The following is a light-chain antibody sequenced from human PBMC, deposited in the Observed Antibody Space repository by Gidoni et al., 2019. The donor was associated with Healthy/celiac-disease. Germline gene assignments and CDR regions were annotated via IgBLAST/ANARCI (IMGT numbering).Light chain of an antibody. CDR2: AAS. CDR3: QKYNSAPRT. Sequence: DIQMTQSPSSLSASVGDIVTITCRASQGISNYLAWYQQKPGKVPKLLIYAASTFQSGVPSRCSGSGSGTDFTLTISSLQPEDVATYYCQKYNSAPRTFGQGTKVEIK. CDR1: QGISNY. J-gene: IGKJ1*01. V-gene: IGKV1-27*01.